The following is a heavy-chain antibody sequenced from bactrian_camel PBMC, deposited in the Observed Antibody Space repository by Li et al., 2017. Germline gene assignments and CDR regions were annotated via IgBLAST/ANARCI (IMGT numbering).Heavy chain of an antibody. CDR1: GFTFSSST. CDR2: SGGSST. V-gene: IGHV3S31*01. Sequence: VQLVESGGGLVQPGGSLRLSCAASGFTFSSSTMTWVRQAPGKGLEWVSSSGGSSTFYADSVKGRFTLSRDNAKRTLYLQLTGLKTKDTAVYYCTRHIGWWAMDNWGNGTQVTVS. D-gene: IGHD1*01. J-gene: IGHJ7*01.